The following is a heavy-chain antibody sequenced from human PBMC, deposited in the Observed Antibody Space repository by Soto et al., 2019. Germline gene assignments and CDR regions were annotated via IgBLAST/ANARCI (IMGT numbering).Heavy chain of an antibody. Sequence: SETLSLTCTVSGGSISSSSYYWGWIRQPPGKGLEWIGSIYYSGSTYYNPSLKSRVTISVDTSKNQFSLKLSSVTTADTAVYYCARHAYDSSGYYSPQFDYWGQGTLVTVSS. CDR2: IYYSGST. CDR1: GGSISSSSYY. D-gene: IGHD3-22*01. V-gene: IGHV4-39*01. CDR3: ARHAYDSSGYYSPQFDY. J-gene: IGHJ4*02.